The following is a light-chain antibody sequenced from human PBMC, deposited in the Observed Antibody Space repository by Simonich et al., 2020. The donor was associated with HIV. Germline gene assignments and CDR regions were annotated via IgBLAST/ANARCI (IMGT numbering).Light chain of an antibody. CDR1: QNVSSN. V-gene: IGKV3D-15*01. Sequence: EIVMTQSPATLSVSPGERATLSCRASQNVSSNLARYQQKPGQAPRLLIYGASTRVNGIPGRFSGSGSGTDFTLTISSLQAEDVAVYFCQQYYSTPPTFGQGTKVEIK. CDR2: GAS. CDR3: QQYYSTPPT. J-gene: IGKJ1*01.